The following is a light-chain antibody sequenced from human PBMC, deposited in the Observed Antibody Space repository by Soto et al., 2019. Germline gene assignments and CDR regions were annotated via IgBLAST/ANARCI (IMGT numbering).Light chain of an antibody. V-gene: IGKV3-15*01. J-gene: IGKJ5*01. Sequence: EIVMTQSPATLSMSPGEGVTLSCRASQTVPSRIAGYRQKPGQAPSLLLCGASARATGVPDRFSGTGSGTEFTLTISSLKSEDYAVYYCQQYKSWPPITFGQGTRLEIK. CDR3: QQYKSWPPIT. CDR1: QTVPSR. CDR2: GAS.